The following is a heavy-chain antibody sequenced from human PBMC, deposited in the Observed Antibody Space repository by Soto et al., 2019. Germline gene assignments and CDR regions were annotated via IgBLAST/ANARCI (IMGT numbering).Heavy chain of an antibody. V-gene: IGHV3-30-3*01. CDR2: ISYDGSNK. Sequence: GGSLRVPRGAAGGTCSSYAGRWVRQDPGKGLEWVAVISYDGSNKYYADSVKGRFTISRDNSKNTLYLQMNSLRAEDTAVYYCARGDYGSGSYHMDVWGQGTTVTVSS. J-gene: IGHJ6*02. D-gene: IGHD3-10*01. CDR1: GGTCSSYA. CDR3: ARGDYGSGSYHMDV.